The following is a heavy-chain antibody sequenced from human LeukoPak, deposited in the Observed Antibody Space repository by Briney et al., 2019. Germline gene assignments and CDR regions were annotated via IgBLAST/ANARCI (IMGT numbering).Heavy chain of an antibody. V-gene: IGHV3-21*01. Sequence: PGGSLRLSCAASGFTFSSYSMNWVRQAPGKGLEWVSSISSSSSYIYYADSVKGRFTISRDNAKNSLYLQMNSLRAEDTAVYYCARDAEVSDDYGDYGVFDYWGQGTLVTVSS. CDR1: GFTFSSYS. CDR2: ISSSSSYI. D-gene: IGHD4-17*01. J-gene: IGHJ4*02. CDR3: ARDAEVSDDYGDYGVFDY.